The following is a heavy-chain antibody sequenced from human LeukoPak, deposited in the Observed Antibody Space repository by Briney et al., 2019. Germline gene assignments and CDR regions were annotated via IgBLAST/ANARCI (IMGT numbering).Heavy chain of an antibody. CDR1: GGSISSYY. V-gene: IGHV4-59*01. D-gene: IGHD2-8*01. CDR2: VYKRQSG. J-gene: IGHJ3*01. CDR3: ASVSGPGVATGSRTFDL. Sequence: SETLSLTCTVSGGSISSYYWSWIRQPPGKGLEWIGFVYKRQSGNYHPSLESRLTISVDTSNNQFSLKLTSVTAADAAVYYCASVSGPGVATGSRTFDLWGQGTMVTVSS.